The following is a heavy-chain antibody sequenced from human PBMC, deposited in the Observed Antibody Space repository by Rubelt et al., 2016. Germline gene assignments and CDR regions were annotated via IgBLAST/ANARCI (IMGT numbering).Heavy chain of an antibody. CDR3: ARAPVEMATAQFDY. Sequence: QVQLQESGPGLVKPSETLSLTCTVSGGSISSYYWSWIRQPPGKGLEWIGYIYYSGSTNYNPSLKSRVTISVDTSKNQFSLKLSSVTAADTAVYYCARAPVEMATAQFDYWGQGTLVTVSS. CDR2: IYYSGST. CDR1: GGSISSYY. J-gene: IGHJ4*02. D-gene: IGHD5-24*01. V-gene: IGHV4-59*01.